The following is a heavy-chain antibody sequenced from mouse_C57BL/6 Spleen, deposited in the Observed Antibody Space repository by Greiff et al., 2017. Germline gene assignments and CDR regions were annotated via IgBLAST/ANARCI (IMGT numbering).Heavy chain of an antibody. CDR3: ARENSYDLDY. D-gene: IGHD1-1*01. CDR1: GFTFSSYA. CDR2: ISDGGSYT. V-gene: IGHV5-4*01. J-gene: IGHJ2*01. Sequence: EVMLVESGGGLVKPGGSLTLSCAASGFTFSSYAMSWVRQTPGKRLEWVATISDGGSYTYYPDNVKGRFTVSRDNAKHNLYLQMSHLKSEDTAMYYCARENSYDLDYWGQGTTLTVSS.